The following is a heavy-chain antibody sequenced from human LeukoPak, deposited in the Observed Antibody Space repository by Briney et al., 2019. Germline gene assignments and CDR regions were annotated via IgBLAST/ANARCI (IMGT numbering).Heavy chain of an antibody. CDR3: ARGGGYNYGTFDY. V-gene: IGHV5-51*06. J-gene: IGHJ4*02. CDR1: GYSFTNYW. Sequence: GESLKISCKGSGYSFTNYWIGWVRQVPGKSLEWMGIIYPGDSDTRYSPFFHGQVTISADKSISTAYLQWSSLKASDTAMYYCARGGGYNYGTFDYWGQGTLVTVSS. D-gene: IGHD5-18*01. CDR2: IYPGDSDT.